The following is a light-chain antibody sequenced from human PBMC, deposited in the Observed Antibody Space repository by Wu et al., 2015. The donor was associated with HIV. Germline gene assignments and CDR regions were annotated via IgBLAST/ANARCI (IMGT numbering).Light chain of an antibody. CDR1: QSVSSK. J-gene: IGKJ1*01. Sequence: EIVMTQSPATLSVSPGERATLSCRASQSVSSKVAWYQQKPGQGPRLLIYDASTRATGIPARFSGSGSGTEFILTISSLQSEDFAVYYCQQYNNWPWTFGQGTKVEIK. V-gene: IGKV3-15*01. CDR2: DAS. CDR3: QQYNNWPWT.